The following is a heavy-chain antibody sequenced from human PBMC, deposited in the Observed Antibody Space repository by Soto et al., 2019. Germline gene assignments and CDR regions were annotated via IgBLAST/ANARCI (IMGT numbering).Heavy chain of an antibody. V-gene: IGHV4-39*01. Sequence: SETRPLTCTVSAGSISSSSYYWGWIRQPPWKGLEGIGSIYYSGSTYYNPSLKSRVTISVDTCKNQFSLKLSSVTAADTAVYYSARQIQAYYDFWSGYYSGWFVPWGQGTLVPVSS. CDR2: IYYSGST. D-gene: IGHD3-3*01. CDR3: ARQIQAYYDFWSGYYSGWFVP. J-gene: IGHJ5*02. CDR1: AGSISSSSYY.